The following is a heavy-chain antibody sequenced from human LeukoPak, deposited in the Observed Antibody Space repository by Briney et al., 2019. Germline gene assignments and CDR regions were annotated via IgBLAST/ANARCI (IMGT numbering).Heavy chain of an antibody. Sequence: SETLSLTCAVSGGSISSGGYSWSWIRQPPGKGLEWIGYIYHSGSTYYNPSLKSRVTISVDRSKNQFSLKLSSVTAADTAVYYCARDVAPGPSTIRYYYYMDVWGKGTTVTVSS. CDR3: ARDVAPGPSTIRYYYYMDV. D-gene: IGHD5-24*01. CDR1: GGSISSGGYS. J-gene: IGHJ6*03. CDR2: IYHSGST. V-gene: IGHV4-30-2*01.